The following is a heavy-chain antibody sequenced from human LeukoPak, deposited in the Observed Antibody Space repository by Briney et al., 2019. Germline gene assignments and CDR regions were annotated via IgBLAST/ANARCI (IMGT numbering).Heavy chain of an antibody. V-gene: IGHV4-34*01. Sequence: PSETLSLTCAVYGGSFSNYYWSWIRQPPGKGLEWIGDIYHTGSTTYNPSLKSRVTISVDTSKKQFSLRLSSVTAADTAVYYCARSHGSGSYYNLNDYWGQGTLVTVSS. D-gene: IGHD3-10*01. CDR2: IYHTGST. J-gene: IGHJ4*02. CDR1: GGSFSNYY. CDR3: ARSHGSGSYYNLNDY.